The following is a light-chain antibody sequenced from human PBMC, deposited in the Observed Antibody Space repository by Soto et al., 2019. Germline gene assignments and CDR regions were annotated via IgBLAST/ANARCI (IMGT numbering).Light chain of an antibody. V-gene: IGKV1-9*01. Sequence: DIQLTQSPSFLSASVGDRVIITCRASQGISGYLAWYQQKPGTAPKLLINAASALQSGVPSRFSGSVSGTEFTLTISSLQPEDFATYYCHQLNTYPRTFGQGTRVEIK. CDR1: QGISGY. CDR2: AAS. J-gene: IGKJ1*01. CDR3: HQLNTYPRT.